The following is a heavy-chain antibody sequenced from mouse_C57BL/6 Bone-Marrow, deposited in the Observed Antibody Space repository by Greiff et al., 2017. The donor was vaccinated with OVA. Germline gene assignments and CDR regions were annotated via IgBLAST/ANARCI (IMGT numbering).Heavy chain of an antibody. V-gene: IGHV1-81*01. J-gene: IGHJ1*03. CDR3: ARSLYYGSSPWYFDV. CDR1: GYTFTSYG. D-gene: IGHD1-1*01. CDR2: IYPRSGNT. Sequence: VQLQQSGAELARPGASVKLSCKASGYTFTSYGISWVKQRTGQGLEWIGEIYPRSGNTYYNEKFKGKATLTADKSSSTAYMELRSLTSEDSAVYFCARSLYYGSSPWYFDVWGTGTTVTVSS.